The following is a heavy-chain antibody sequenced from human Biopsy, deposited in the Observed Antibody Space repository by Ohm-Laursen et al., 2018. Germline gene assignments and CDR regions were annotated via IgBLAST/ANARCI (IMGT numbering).Heavy chain of an antibody. CDR1: GGSVSSNVHY. Sequence: SETLSLTCIVSGGSVSSNVHYWAWIRQPPGKGLECIGTVFHSGITFYNPSLKSRVTISIDTSKNQFSLNLSSVTAADTAVYYCARHPTGFWFDPWGQGTLVTVFS. J-gene: IGHJ5*02. CDR2: VFHSGIT. CDR3: ARHPTGFWFDP. V-gene: IGHV4-39*01.